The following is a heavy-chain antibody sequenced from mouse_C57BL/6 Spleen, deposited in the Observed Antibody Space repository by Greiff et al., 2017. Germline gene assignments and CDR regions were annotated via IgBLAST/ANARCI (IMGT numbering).Heavy chain of an antibody. J-gene: IGHJ4*01. D-gene: IGHD3-1*01. CDR2: IYPGDGDT. CDR3: ARSGWDY. V-gene: IGHV1-82*01. Sequence: QVQLQQSGPELVKPGASVKISCKASGYAFSSSWMNWVKQRPGKGLEWIGRIYPGDGDTNYNGKSKGKATLTADKSSSTAYMQLSSLTSEDSAVYFCARSGWDYWGQGTSVTVSS. CDR1: GYAFSSSW.